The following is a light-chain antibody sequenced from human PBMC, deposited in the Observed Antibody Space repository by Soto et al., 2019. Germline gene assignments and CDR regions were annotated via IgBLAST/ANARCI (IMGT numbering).Light chain of an antibody. J-gene: IGLJ1*01. Sequence: QSVLTQPASVSGSPGQSITISCTGTSSDVGSYNLVSWYQHHPGKAPKLIIYEGSKRPSGVSNRFSGSKSGNTASLTISGLQAEDEADFYCCSYAGSSTFAYVFGTGTXVTV. CDR3: CSYAGSSTFAYV. CDR2: EGS. CDR1: SSDVGSYNL. V-gene: IGLV2-23*03.